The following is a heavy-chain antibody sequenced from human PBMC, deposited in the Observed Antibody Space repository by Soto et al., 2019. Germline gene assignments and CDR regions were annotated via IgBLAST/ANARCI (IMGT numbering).Heavy chain of an antibody. CDR3: ARDNGYSYGYNLDH. D-gene: IGHD5-18*01. CDR2: IYYSGST. Sequence: SETTCLTCTVSGFSLSSFCLSWLRPPPGKGLEWIGYIYYSGSTNYNPSLKSRVTISVDTSKNQFSLKLTSVTAADTAVYYCARDNGYSYGYNLDHCGQGTLVTVSS. CDR1: GFSLSSFC. J-gene: IGHJ4*02. V-gene: IGHV4-59*01.